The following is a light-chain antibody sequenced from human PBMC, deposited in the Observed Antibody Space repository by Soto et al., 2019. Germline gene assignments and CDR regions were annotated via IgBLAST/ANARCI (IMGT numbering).Light chain of an antibody. J-gene: IGKJ4*01. CDR3: QQYNNWPPLT. CDR2: GAS. CDR1: QSVSAN. V-gene: IGKV3-15*01. Sequence: EIVMTQSPATVSVSPGERATLSCRASQSVSANLAWYQQKPGQAPRLLIDGASTRATDIPARFSGSGSGTEFTLTISSLQSEDFAVYYCQQYNNWPPLTFGGGNKVELK.